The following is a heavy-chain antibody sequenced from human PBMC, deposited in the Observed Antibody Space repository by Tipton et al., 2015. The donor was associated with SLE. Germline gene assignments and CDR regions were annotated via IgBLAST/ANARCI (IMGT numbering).Heavy chain of an antibody. D-gene: IGHD2-21*01. Sequence: LRLSCTVSGGSISSYFWSWIRQPPGKGLEWIGYIYYSGSTNYNPSLKSRVTISVDTSKNQFSLKLSSVTAADTAVYYCARGGERYYFDYWGQGTLVTVSS. CDR1: GGSISSYF. J-gene: IGHJ4*02. V-gene: IGHV4-59*01. CDR2: IYYSGST. CDR3: ARGGERYYFDY.